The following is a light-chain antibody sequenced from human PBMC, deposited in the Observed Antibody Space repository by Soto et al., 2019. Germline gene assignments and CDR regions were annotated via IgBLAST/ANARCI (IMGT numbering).Light chain of an antibody. CDR2: DVS. CDR3: GSYTRSSTLHVV. Sequence: QSALTQPASVSGSPGQSITISCTGTSSDVGGYNYVSWYQQHPGKAPKLMIYDVSNRPSGVSKRFSGSKSGNKASLTISGLQAEDEADYYCGSYTRSSTLHVVFGGGTKLTVL. J-gene: IGLJ2*01. CDR1: SSDVGGYNY. V-gene: IGLV2-14*01.